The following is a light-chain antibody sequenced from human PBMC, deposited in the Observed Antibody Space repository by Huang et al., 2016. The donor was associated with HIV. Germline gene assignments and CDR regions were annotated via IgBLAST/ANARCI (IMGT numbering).Light chain of an antibody. V-gene: IGKV3-11*01. CDR3: QQRSDPLT. CDR1: QSVNNY. CDR2: DAS. J-gene: IGKJ4*01. Sequence: EIVLTQSPATVSLSPGERATLSCRASQSVNNYLAWYPQRPGQAPRLLIYDASNRATGVPARFSGSGSATDFTLTINSLEPEDFAVYYCQQRSDPLTFGGGTKVEI.